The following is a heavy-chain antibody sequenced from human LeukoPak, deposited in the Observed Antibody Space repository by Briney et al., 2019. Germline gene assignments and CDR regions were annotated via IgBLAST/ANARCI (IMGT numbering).Heavy chain of an antibody. V-gene: IGHV1-18*01. CDR3: ARVPTSYNYGWEGY. CDR1: GYTFTSYG. J-gene: IGHJ4*02. CDR2: ISAYNGDT. Sequence: ASVKVSCKASGYTFTSYGINWVRQAPGQGLEWMGWISAYNGDTDYAQKLQGRVTMTTDTSTSTAYMELRSLRSDDTAVYYCARVPTSYNYGWEGYWGQGTLVTVSS. D-gene: IGHD3-10*01.